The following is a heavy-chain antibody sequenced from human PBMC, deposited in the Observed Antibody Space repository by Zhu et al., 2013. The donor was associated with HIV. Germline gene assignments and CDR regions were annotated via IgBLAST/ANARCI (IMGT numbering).Heavy chain of an antibody. Sequence: QVQLVQSGAEVKKPGASVKLSCKASGYIFKNHGMSWVRQAPGQGLEWMGWISVYNGNTKYAQKLQGRATMTTDTSTSTAYMELRSLRSDDTAVYYCARDLYSTSSRPFDIWGQGTMVTVSS. J-gene: IGHJ3*02. CDR1: GYIFKNHG. D-gene: IGHD6-6*01. CDR2: ISVYNGNT. CDR3: ARDLYSTSSRPFDI. V-gene: IGHV1-18*01.